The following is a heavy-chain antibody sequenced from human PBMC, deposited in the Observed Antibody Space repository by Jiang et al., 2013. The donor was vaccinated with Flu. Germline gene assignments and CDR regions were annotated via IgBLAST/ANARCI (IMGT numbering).Heavy chain of an antibody. CDR1: GYTFAYYY. Sequence: GAEVKKPGASVQVSCKASGYTFAYYYVHWVRQAPGQGLEWMGIINPSSGSTTYAQKFQGRVTMTEDTSTDTAYMELSSLRSEDTAVYYCASRTMTTVTGGDYWGQGTLVTVSS. CDR3: ASRTMTTVTGGDY. J-gene: IGHJ4*02. V-gene: IGHV1-46*01. CDR2: INPSSGST. D-gene: IGHD4-17*01.